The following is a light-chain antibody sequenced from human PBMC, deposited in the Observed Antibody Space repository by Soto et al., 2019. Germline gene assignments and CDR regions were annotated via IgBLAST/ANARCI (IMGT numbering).Light chain of an antibody. V-gene: IGLV2-14*03. J-gene: IGLJ1*01. CDR2: DVT. Sequence: QSALTQPASVSGSPGQSITISCPGTRSDVGGYNYVYWHQHHPGKAPKLIIYDVTNRPSGVSDRFSGSKSGNTASLTISGLQAEDEADYYCCSYTSSSTYVFGPGTKVTVL. CDR1: RSDVGGYNY. CDR3: CSYTSSSTYV.